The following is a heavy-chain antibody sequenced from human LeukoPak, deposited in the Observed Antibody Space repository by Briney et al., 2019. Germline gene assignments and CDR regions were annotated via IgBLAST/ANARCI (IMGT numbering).Heavy chain of an antibody. D-gene: IGHD3-3*01. J-gene: IGHJ6*02. Sequence: AASVKVSCKASGGTFSSYAISWVRQAPGQGLEWMGRIIPILGIANYAQKFQGRVTITADKSTSTAYMGLSSLRSEDTAVYYCARTYYDFWSGYYTRNYYYYGMDVWGQGTTVTVSS. CDR1: GGTFSSYA. CDR3: ARTYYDFWSGYYTRNYYYYGMDV. CDR2: IIPILGIA. V-gene: IGHV1-69*04.